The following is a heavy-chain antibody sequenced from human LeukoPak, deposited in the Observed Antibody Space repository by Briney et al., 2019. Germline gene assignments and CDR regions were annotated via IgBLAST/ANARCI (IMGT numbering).Heavy chain of an antibody. V-gene: IGHV4-34*01. J-gene: IGHJ4*02. CDR1: GETFSDYY. CDR2: INHSRST. D-gene: IGHD2-15*01. Sequence: SETLSLICAVYGETFSDYYWTWIRQPPGKGLEWIGEINHSRSTDYNPSLKSRVTISVDTSKNQFSLRLSSVTAADTAVYYCARCLQWPLRRCFDYWGQGTLVTVSS. CDR3: ARCLQWPLRRCFDY.